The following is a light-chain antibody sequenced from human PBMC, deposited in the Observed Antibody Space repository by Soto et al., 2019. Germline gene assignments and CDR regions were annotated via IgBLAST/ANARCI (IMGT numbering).Light chain of an antibody. V-gene: IGLV2-14*01. CDR1: SSDVGGYNY. J-gene: IGLJ2*01. CDR3: SSYTSSSTVV. CDR2: DVS. Sequence: QSVLTQPASMSGSPGQSITISCTGTSSDVGGYNYVSWYQQHPGKAPKLMIYDVSNRPSGVSNRFSGSRSGNTASLTISGLQADDEADYYCSSYTSSSTVVFGGGTKLTVL.